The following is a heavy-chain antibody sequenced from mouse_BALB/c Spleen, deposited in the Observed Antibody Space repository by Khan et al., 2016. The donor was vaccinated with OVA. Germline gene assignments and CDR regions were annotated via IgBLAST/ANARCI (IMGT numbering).Heavy chain of an antibody. J-gene: IGHJ2*01. CDR2: ISYSGVT. Sequence: EVQLQESGPGLVKPSQSLSLTCNVTGYSITSGYAWNWIRQFPGNKLEWMGYISYSGVTSYTHSLKSRISITRDTYKNPFFLQLNSVTTEDTATYDCANGNYCGYYVDYWGQGTTVTVSS. CDR3: ANGNYCGYYVDY. CDR1: GYSITSGYA. D-gene: IGHD1-1*01. V-gene: IGHV3-2*02.